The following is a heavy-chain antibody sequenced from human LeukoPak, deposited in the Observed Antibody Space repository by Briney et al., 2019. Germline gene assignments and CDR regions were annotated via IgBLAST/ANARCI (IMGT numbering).Heavy chain of an antibody. CDR2: ISPSGTDI. Sequence: GGSLRLSCAVSGFTFTDTYMTWIRQAPGKGLESLSYISPSGTDISYADSVKGRFTISRDNAKNSLYLQMNSLRAEDTAVYYCTRGPRRLDYWGQGTLVTVSS. V-gene: IGHV3-11*01. CDR1: GFTFTDTY. J-gene: IGHJ4*02. CDR3: TRGPRRLDY.